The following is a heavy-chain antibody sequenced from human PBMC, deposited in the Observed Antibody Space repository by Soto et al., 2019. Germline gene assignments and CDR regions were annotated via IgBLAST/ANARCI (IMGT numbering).Heavy chain of an antibody. CDR1: GFTFSSYG. D-gene: IGHD3-10*01. V-gene: IGHV3-30*18. J-gene: IGHJ4*02. CDR3: AKPLGGGGSGHQQFDY. Sequence: QVQLVESGGGVVQPGRSLRLSCAASGFTFSSYGMHWVRQAPGKGLEWVAVISYDGSNKYYADSVMGRFTISRDNSKNTMYMRMNSLGAEDTAVYYCAKPLGGGGSGHQQFDYWGQGTLVTVSS. CDR2: ISYDGSNK.